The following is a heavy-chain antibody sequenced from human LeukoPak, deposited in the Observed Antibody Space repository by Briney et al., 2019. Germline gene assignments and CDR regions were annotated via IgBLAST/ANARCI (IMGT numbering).Heavy chain of an antibody. CDR3: ARGGSYLSAFDI. D-gene: IGHD1-26*01. CDR1: GFTFSNYG. CDR2: ISGSGGST. J-gene: IGHJ3*02. Sequence: GGSLRLSCAASGFTFSNYGMSWVRQAPGKGLEWVSGISGSGGSTYYADSVKGRFTISRDNSKNTLYLQMNSLRAEDTAVYYCARGGSYLSAFDIWGQGTMVTDSS. V-gene: IGHV3-23*01.